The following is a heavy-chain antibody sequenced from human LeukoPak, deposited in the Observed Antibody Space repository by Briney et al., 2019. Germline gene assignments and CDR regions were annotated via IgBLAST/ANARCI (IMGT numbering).Heavy chain of an antibody. V-gene: IGHV4-34*01. Sequence: PSGTLSLTCAVFGGSFSGYYWNWIRQPPGKGLEWIGQINPSRNTNYNPSLKSRVTIPVDTSKKQFSLKLSSVTAADTAVYYCARRYDFWSGYPPPLDYWGQGTLVTVSS. D-gene: IGHD3-3*01. J-gene: IGHJ4*02. CDR1: GGSFSGYY. CDR3: ARRYDFWSGYPPPLDY. CDR2: INPSRNT.